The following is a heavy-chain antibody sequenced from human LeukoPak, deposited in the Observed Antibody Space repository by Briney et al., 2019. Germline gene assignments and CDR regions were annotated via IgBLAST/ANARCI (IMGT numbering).Heavy chain of an antibody. CDR2: IHCSGSA. CDR3: ARYLKGTVMVVYSFDY. D-gene: IGHD5-18*01. CDR1: GGSISSYY. Sequence: KASETLSLTCTVSGGSISSYYWSWIRQPPGKGLEWIGYIHCSGSANYNPSLKSRVTISVDTSKNQFSLKLSSVTAADTAVYYCARYLKGTVMVVYSFDYWGQGTLVTVSS. J-gene: IGHJ4*02. V-gene: IGHV4-59*01.